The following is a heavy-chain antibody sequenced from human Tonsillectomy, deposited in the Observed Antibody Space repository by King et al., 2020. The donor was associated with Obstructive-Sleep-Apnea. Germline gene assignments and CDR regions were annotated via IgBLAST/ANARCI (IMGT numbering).Heavy chain of an antibody. V-gene: IGHV3-7*01. CDR3: ARGGYSGYGLGY. D-gene: IGHD5-12*01. Sequence: VQLVESGGTLVQPGGSLRLSCAASGFTFTSYWMSWVRQAPGERLEWVANIKQDGSEKYYLDSVRGRFTISRANAKNSLYLQMNSLRAEETGVYYCARGGYSGYGLGYWGQGTLVTVSS. J-gene: IGHJ4*02. CDR1: GFTFTSYW. CDR2: IKQDGSEK.